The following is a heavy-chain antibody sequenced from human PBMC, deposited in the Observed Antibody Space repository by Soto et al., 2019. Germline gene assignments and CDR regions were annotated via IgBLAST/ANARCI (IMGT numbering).Heavy chain of an antibody. Sequence: SETLSLTCTVSGGSISSSSYYWGWIRQPPGKGLEWIGSIYYSGSTYYNPSLKSRVTISVDTSKNQFSLKLSSVTAADTAVYYCARDRGYNWNDIPDYWGQGTLVTVSS. J-gene: IGHJ4*02. CDR1: GGSISSSSYY. D-gene: IGHD1-1*01. CDR3: ARDRGYNWNDIPDY. CDR2: IYYSGST. V-gene: IGHV4-39*02.